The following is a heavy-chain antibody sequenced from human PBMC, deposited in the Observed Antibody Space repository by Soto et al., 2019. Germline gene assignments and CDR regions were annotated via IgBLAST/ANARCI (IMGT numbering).Heavy chain of an antibody. CDR1: GYTFTGYY. Sequence: ASVKVSCKASGYTFTGYYMHWVRQAPGQGLEWMGWINPNSGGTNYAQKFQGWVTMTGDTSISTAYMELSRLRSDDTAVYYCARGASITMIVVVTNATLDAFDIWGQGTMVTVSS. CDR2: INPNSGGT. CDR3: ARGASITMIVVVTNATLDAFDI. J-gene: IGHJ3*02. D-gene: IGHD3-22*01. V-gene: IGHV1-2*04.